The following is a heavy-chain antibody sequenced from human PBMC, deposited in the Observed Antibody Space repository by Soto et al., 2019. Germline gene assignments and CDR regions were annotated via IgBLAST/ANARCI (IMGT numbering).Heavy chain of an antibody. D-gene: IGHD2-21*01. CDR3: DVGEASRYYYYSMDV. CDR2: ISSSSSTI. CDR1: GLTFSSYS. V-gene: IGHV3-48*01. Sequence: EVQLVESGGGLVQRGGSLRLSCAASGLTFSSYSMNWVRQAPGKGLEWVSYISSSSSTIYYADSVKGRFTISRDNAKNSLYLQMNSLRAEDTAVYYCDVGEASRYYYYSMDVWGQGTTVTVSS. J-gene: IGHJ6*02.